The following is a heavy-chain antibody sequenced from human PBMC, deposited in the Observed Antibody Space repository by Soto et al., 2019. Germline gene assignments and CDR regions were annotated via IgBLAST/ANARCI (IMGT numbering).Heavy chain of an antibody. J-gene: IGHJ4*02. CDR1: AYYISSCCF. D-gene: IGHD5-12*01. CDR3: ARESYSGYHSYDY. CDR2: MYHDGNT. V-gene: IGHV4-38-2*02. Sequence: SATWSLTFALSAYYISSCCFWGWIRQAPGKGLEWIANMYHDGNTHYNPSLKSRVTMSVDTSKNQFSLKLNSVTAADTAVYYCARESYSGYHSYDYWGQGLLVTVSS.